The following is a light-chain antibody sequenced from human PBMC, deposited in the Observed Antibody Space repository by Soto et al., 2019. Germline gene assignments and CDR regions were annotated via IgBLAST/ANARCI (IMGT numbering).Light chain of an antibody. CDR3: HQVYTYPRT. J-gene: IGKJ1*01. V-gene: IGKV1-5*01. CDR2: DAS. CDR1: QNINAW. Sequence: DIHMTQSPSSLSVSLGDRVTITCRTSQNINAWLAWYQQRPGQAPKLLIYDASTVQSGVPARFSGGGFGTEFTLTITSLQPEDFATYYCHQVYTYPRTFGQGTKVDI.